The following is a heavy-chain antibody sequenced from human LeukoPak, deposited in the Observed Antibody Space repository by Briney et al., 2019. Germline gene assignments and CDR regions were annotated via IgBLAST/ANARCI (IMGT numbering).Heavy chain of an antibody. Sequence: GGSLTLSCAASGFTFSDYYMTWLRQAPGKGLEWVSYMPSSGTTIYYADSVRGRLTISRDNAKKSLYLQMNSLRAEDTAVDYCARLEQYHRGHFYYYMDVWGKGTTVTVSS. CDR2: MPSSGTTI. CDR1: GFTFSDYY. D-gene: IGHD2-2*01. V-gene: IGHV3-11*01. J-gene: IGHJ6*03. CDR3: ARLEQYHRGHFYYYMDV.